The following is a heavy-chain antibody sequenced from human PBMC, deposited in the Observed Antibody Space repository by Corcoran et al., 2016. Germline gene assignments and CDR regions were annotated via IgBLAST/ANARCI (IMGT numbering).Heavy chain of an antibody. Sequence: EVQLVESGGGLVKPGRSLRLSCTASGFTFGDYAMSWFRQAPGKGLEWVGFIRSKAYGGTTEYAASVEGRITISRDDSKSIADLQLNSLEPEDTAAYYCAGDGNGGRDYWGQGTLVTVAS. J-gene: IGHJ4*02. V-gene: IGHV3-49*05. D-gene: IGHD3-10*01. CDR3: AGDGNGGRDY. CDR1: GFTFGDYA. CDR2: IRSKAYGGTT.